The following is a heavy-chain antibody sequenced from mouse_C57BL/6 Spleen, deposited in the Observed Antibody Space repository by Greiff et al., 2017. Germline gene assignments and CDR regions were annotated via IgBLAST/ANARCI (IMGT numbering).Heavy chain of an antibody. Sequence: QVQLQQPGAELVKPGASVKLSCKASGYTFTSYWMHWVKQRPGQGLEWIGMIHPNSGSTNYNEKFKSKATLTVDKSSSTAYMHLSSLTSEDSAVYYCARVYDGYYWYFDVWGTGTTVTVSS. CDR3: ARVYDGYYWYFDV. D-gene: IGHD2-3*01. J-gene: IGHJ1*03. CDR1: GYTFTSYW. CDR2: IHPNSGST. V-gene: IGHV1-64*01.